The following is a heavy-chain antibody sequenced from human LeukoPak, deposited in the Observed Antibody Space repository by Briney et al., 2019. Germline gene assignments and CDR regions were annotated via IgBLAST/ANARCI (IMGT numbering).Heavy chain of an antibody. CDR1: GGSISSGDYY. CDR3: AREDIVVVPAAPPIKFFDY. D-gene: IGHD2-2*01. V-gene: IGHV4-30-4*08. J-gene: IGHJ4*02. CDR2: IYYSGST. Sequence: PSQTPSLTCTVSGGSISSGDYYWSWIRQPPGKGLEWIGYIYYSGSTYYNPSLKSRVTISVDTSKNQFSLKLSSVTAADTAVYYCAREDIVVVPAAPPIKFFDYWGQGTLVTVSS.